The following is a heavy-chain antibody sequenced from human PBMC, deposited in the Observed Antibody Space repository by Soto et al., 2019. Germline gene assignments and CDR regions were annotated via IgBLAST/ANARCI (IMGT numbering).Heavy chain of an antibody. D-gene: IGHD3-10*01. Sequence: SETLSLTCTVSTDSVRNYYWSWIRQPAGKTLEWIGRVYFSGDTNYNPSLKSRVTMSVDTSKNQFSLRLSSVTAADTAVYYCATDAFSGGRTNDFWGQGTQVTVSS. V-gene: IGHV4-4*07. CDR3: ATDAFSGGRTNDF. J-gene: IGHJ4*02. CDR2: VYFSGDT. CDR1: TDSVRNYY.